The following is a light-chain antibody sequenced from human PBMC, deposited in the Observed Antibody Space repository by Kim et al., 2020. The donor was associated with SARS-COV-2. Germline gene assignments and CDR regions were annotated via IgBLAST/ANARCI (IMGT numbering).Light chain of an antibody. CDR2: DAS. CDR3: QHRRTWPLT. J-gene: IGKJ2*01. Sequence: EIVLTQSPATLSLSPGERATLSCRASQYIDNWLAWYQQKPAQVPRLLIYDASNRATGIPARFSGSGSGTDFTLPISSLEPEDFAVYYCQHRRTWPLTFGQGTKLEI. CDR1: QYIDNW. V-gene: IGKV3-11*01.